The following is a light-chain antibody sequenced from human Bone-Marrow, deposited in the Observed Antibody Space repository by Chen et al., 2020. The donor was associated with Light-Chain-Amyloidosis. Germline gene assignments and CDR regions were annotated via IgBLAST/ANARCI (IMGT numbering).Light chain of an antibody. CDR3: QQNTHWPFS. CDR2: GAS. J-gene: IGKJ3*01. V-gene: IGKV3-15*01. Sequence: EIVLTQSPATLSVSPGDRATLSCRANQNLGSILAWYQQKPGQSPRLLFYGASVRVPGTPARFSGSGYRTEFTLTISSLQSEDFAVYYCQQNTHWPFSFGPGTKVEI. CDR1: QNLGSI.